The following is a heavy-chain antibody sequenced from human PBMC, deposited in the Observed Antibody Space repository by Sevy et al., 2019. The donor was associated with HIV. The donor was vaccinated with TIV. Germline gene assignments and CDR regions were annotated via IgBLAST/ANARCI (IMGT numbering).Heavy chain of an antibody. CDR1: GFTFSRYW. CDR2: IKDDGSRA. CDR3: ARGKLGGSTTYLYFDY. J-gene: IGHJ4*02. V-gene: IGHV3-74*01. D-gene: IGHD1-26*01. Sequence: GGSLRLSCAASGFTFSRYWMHWVRQAPGKGLMWVSHIKDDGSRAFFADSVKGRFTISRDNAKNTLYLQMNSLRAEDTAFYFCARGKLGGSTTYLYFDYWGLGTLVTVSS.